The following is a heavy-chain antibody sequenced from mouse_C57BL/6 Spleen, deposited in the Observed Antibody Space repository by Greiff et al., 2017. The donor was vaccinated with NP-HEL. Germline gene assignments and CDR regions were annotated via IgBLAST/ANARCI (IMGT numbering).Heavy chain of an antibody. V-gene: IGHV2-2*01. CDR2: IWSGGST. CDR1: GFSLTSYG. J-gene: IGHJ4*01. CDR3: ARDWAHYYAMDY. Sequence: QVHVKQSGPGLVQPSQSLSITCTVSGFSLTSYGVHWVRQSPGKGLEWLGVIWSGGSTAYNAAFISRLSISKDNSKSQVFFKMNSLQADDTAIYYCARDWAHYYAMDYWGQGTSVTVSS.